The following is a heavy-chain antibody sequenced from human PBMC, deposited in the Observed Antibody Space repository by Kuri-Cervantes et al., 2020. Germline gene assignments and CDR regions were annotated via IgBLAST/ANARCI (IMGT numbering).Heavy chain of an antibody. Sequence: ASVKVSCKASGYTFTSYGISWVRQAPGQGLEWMGWISAYNGNTNYAQKLQGRVTMTTDTSTSTAYMELRSLRSDDTAVYYCARGRYYYGSGKKKGYYMDVWGKGTTVTVSS. J-gene: IGHJ6*03. V-gene: IGHV1-18*01. CDR3: ARGRYYYGSGKKKGYYMDV. D-gene: IGHD3-10*01. CDR2: ISAYNGNT. CDR1: GYTFTSYG.